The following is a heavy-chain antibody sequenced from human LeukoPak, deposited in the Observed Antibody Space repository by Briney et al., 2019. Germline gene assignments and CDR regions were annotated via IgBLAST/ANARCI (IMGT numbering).Heavy chain of an antibody. D-gene: IGHD3-9*01. J-gene: IGHJ4*02. V-gene: IGHV4-39*01. CDR2: IYYSGST. CDR1: GGSISSSSYY. Sequence: SETLSLTCTVSGGSISSSSYYWGWIRQPPGKGLEWIGSIYYSGSTYYNPSLKSRVTISVDTSKNQFSLKLSSVTAADTAVYYCARHRYDILTGYYRKYYFDYWGQGTLVTVSS. CDR3: ARHRYDILTGYYRKYYFDY.